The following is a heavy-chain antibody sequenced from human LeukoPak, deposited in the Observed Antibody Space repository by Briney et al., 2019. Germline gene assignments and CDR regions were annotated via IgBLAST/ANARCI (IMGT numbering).Heavy chain of an antibody. CDR3: ARPTETTAGYYFDY. CDR1: GYSFIHSG. D-gene: IGHD1/OR15-1a*01. CDR2: LNPYNGDT. V-gene: IGHV1-18*01. Sequence: ASVKVSCKASGYSFIHSGLSWVRQAPGQGLEWMGWLNPYNGDTNFAQNLQGRVTMTRDKSTNTAYMKLRSLRSDDTAVYYCARPTETTAGYYFDYWGQGTLVTVSS. J-gene: IGHJ4*02.